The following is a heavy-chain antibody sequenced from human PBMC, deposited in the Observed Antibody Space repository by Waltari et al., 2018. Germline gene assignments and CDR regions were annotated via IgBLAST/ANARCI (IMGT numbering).Heavy chain of an antibody. Sequence: QVQLVQSGAEVKKPGASVKVSCKASGYTFTSYYMHWVRQAPGQGLEWMGIINPSGGSRSYAQKFQGGVTMTRDRSTSTAYMGLSSLRSEDTAVYYCASGTLPAAIYYYYMDVWGKGTTVTVSS. J-gene: IGHJ6*03. CDR3: ASGTLPAAIYYYYMDV. CDR1: GYTFTSYY. CDR2: INPSGGSR. V-gene: IGHV1-46*01. D-gene: IGHD2-2*02.